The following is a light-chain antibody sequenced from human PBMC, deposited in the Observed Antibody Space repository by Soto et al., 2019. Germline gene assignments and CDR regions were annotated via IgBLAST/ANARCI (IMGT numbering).Light chain of an antibody. CDR1: SSNIGSNY. CDR3: AAWDDGLSGPGV. Sequence: QSALTQPPSASGTPGQRVTISCSGSSSNIGSNYVYWYQQLPGTAPKLLIYRNNQRPSGVPDRFSGSKSGTSASLAISGLRSEDEADYYCAAWDDGLSGPGVFGGGTKLTVL. V-gene: IGLV1-47*01. J-gene: IGLJ2*01. CDR2: RNN.